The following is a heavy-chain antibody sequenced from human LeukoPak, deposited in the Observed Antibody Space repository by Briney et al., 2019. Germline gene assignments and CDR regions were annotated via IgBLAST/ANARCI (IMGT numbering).Heavy chain of an antibody. V-gene: IGHV4-38-2*02. Sequence: SETLSLTCTVSGYSISSGYYWGWIRQPPGKGPEWIGSIYHSGSTYYNPSLKSRVTISVDTSKNQFSLKLSSVTAADTAVYYCARVGWSAHFDYWGQGTLVTVSS. CDR3: ARVGWSAHFDY. D-gene: IGHD3-3*01. CDR1: GYSISSGYY. J-gene: IGHJ4*02. CDR2: IYHSGST.